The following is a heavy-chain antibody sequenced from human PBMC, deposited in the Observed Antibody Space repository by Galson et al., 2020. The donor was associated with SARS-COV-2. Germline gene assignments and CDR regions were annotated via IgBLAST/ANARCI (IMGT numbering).Heavy chain of an antibody. CDR3: RSVTTPPNYFDY. CDR1: GGSIRSNKW. D-gene: IGHD4-17*01. Sequence: SETLSLTCGVSGGSIRSNKWWSWVRQPPGKGLEWIGQIYHTGSSNYNQSLQSRVTISVDKSKNQFSLNLSSVTAADTAVYYCRSVTTPPNYFDYWGQGTLATVSS. CDR2: IYHTGSS. V-gene: IGHV4-4*02. J-gene: IGHJ4*02.